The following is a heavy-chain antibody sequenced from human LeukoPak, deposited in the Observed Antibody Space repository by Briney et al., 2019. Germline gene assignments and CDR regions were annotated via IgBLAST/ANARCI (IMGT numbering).Heavy chain of an antibody. CDR1: EYSFTNYW. CDR3: ARHQGYFDP. CDR2: IYPGDSNT. D-gene: IGHD3-22*01. Sequence: GESLKISCKGSEYSFTNYWIGWVRQMPGKGLEWLGMIYPGDSNTRYSPSFQGHVTISADKPISTAYLQWSSLEASDTAMYYCARHQGYFDPWGQGTLVTVSS. J-gene: IGHJ5*02. V-gene: IGHV5-51*01.